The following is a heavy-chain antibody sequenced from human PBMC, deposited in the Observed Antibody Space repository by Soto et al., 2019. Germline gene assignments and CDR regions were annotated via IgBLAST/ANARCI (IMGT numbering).Heavy chain of an antibody. J-gene: IGHJ5*02. V-gene: IGHV4-34*01. D-gene: IGHD6-19*01. CDR1: GGSFSGYY. Sequence: LSLTCAVYGGSFSGYYWSWIRQPPGKGLEWIGEINHSGSTNYNPSLKSRVTISVDTSKNQFSLKLSSVTAADTAVYYCARAAVAGNWFDPWGQGTLVTVSS. CDR2: INHSGST. CDR3: ARAAVAGNWFDP.